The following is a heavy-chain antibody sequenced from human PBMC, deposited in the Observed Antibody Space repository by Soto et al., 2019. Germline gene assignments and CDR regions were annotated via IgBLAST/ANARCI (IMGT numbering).Heavy chain of an antibody. CDR1: GGSFSGYY. Sequence: SETLSLTCAVYGGSFSGYYWSWIRQPPGKGLEWIGEINHSGSTNYNPSLKSRVTISVDTSKNQFSLKLSSVTAADTAVYYCARVRSQGYGSGSYYYYYYGMDVWGRGTTVTAP. CDR3: ARVRSQGYGSGSYYYYYYGMDV. J-gene: IGHJ6*02. CDR2: INHSGST. V-gene: IGHV4-34*01. D-gene: IGHD3-10*01.